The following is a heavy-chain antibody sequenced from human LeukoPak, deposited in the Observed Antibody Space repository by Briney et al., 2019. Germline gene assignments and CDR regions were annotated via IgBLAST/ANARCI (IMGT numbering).Heavy chain of an antibody. V-gene: IGHV1-18*01. CDR2: ISAYNGNT. D-gene: IGHD3-3*01. CDR1: GYTFTSYG. J-gene: IGHJ5*02. Sequence: ASVKVSCKVSGYTFTSYGISWVRQAPGQGLEWMGWISAYNGNTNYAQKLQGRVTMTTDTSTSTAYMELRSLRSDDTAVYYCARVGHPNPTYYDFWSGYLSNNNSFDPWGQGTLVTVSS. CDR3: ARVGHPNPTYYDFWSGYLSNNNSFDP.